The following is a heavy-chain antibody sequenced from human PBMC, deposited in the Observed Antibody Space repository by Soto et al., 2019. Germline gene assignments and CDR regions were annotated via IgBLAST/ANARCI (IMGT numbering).Heavy chain of an antibody. V-gene: IGHV1-8*01. CDR2: MNPNSGNT. CDR3: AVGVRGYYDIFASGDYFDY. J-gene: IGHJ4*02. CDR1: GYTFTSYD. D-gene: IGHD3-9*01. Sequence: ASVKVSCKASGYTFTSYDINWVRQATGQGLEWMGWMNPNSGNTGYAQKFQGRVTMTRNTSISTAYMELSSLRSEDTAVYYCAVGVRGYYDIFASGDYFDYWGQGTLVPVSS.